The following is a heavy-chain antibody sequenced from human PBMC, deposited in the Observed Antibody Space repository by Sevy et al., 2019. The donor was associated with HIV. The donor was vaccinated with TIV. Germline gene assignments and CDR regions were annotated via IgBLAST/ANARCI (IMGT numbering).Heavy chain of an antibody. V-gene: IGHV3-53*01. CDR1: GFSVSDNY. J-gene: IGHJ4*02. CDR3: ASGLLRYFFDY. D-gene: IGHD3-22*01. Sequence: QLGGSLRLSCAASGFSVSDNYMSWVRQTPGKRLEWVSVIYIGDSTFYADSVKGRFTISRDNSKNTLFLQMNSLRDEDTAVYYCASGLLRYFFDYWGQGTLVTVSS. CDR2: IYIGDST.